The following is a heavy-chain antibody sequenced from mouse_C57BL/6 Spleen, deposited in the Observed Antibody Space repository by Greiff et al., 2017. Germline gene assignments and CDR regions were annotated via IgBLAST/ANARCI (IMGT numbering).Heavy chain of an antibody. J-gene: IGHJ1*03. CDR3: ARSVDYWYFEV. CDR2: ISYDGSN. V-gene: IGHV3-6*01. Sequence: EVQLQESGPGLVKPSQSLSLTCSVTGYSITSGYSWNWIRQFPGNKLEWMGYISYDGSNNYNPSLKNRISITRYTSKNQFFLKLNSVTTEDTATYFCARSVDYWYFEVWGTGTTVTVSS. CDR1: GYSITSGYS.